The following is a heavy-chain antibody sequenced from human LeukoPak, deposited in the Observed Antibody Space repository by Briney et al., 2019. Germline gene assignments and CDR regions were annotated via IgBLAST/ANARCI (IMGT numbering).Heavy chain of an antibody. CDR1: GRSLNNYF. J-gene: IGHJ3*02. CDR2: IHPSGST. Sequence: PSETLSLTCAVYGRSLNNYFWSWIRQPPGKGLEWIGEIHPSGSTNYNPSLKSQITISVDTSKNHFSLKLNSVTAADTAVYYCARRLPPSTFDIWGQGTMVTVSS. V-gene: IGHV4-34*01. CDR3: ARRLPPSTFDI.